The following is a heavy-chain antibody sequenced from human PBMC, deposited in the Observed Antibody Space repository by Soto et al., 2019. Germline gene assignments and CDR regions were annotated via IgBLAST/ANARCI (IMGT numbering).Heavy chain of an antibody. J-gene: IGHJ4*02. Sequence: GASVKVSCKASGGTFSSYAISWARQAPGQGLEWMGGIIPIFGTANYAQKFQGRVTITADKSTSTAYMELSSLRSEDTAVYYCAGGYDRLGFDYWGQGTLVTVSS. CDR2: IIPIFGTA. CDR3: AGGYDRLGFDY. V-gene: IGHV1-69*06. CDR1: GGTFSSYA. D-gene: IGHD5-12*01.